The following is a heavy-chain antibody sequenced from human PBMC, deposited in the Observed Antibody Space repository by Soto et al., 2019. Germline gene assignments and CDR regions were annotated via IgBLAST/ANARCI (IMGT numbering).Heavy chain of an antibody. J-gene: IGHJ3*02. Sequence: QVQLQESGPGLVKPSQTLSLTCTVSGGSISSGGYYWSWIRQHPGKGLAWIGYIYYSGSTYYNPSLQSRDTRSVTTSKNQISLKLSSVTAADTAVYYCASGQPGLLDVDYGDYAGWGAFDIWGQGTMVTVSS. V-gene: IGHV4-31*03. CDR1: GGSISSGGYY. CDR3: ASGQPGLLDVDYGDYAGWGAFDI. D-gene: IGHD4-17*01. CDR2: IYYSGST.